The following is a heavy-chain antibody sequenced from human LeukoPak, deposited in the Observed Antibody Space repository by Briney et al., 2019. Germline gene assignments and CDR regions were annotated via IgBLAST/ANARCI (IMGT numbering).Heavy chain of an antibody. Sequence: GGSLRLSCAASGFTFSSYGMHWVRQAPGKGLEWVAVISYDGSNKSYTDSVKGRFTISRDNSKNTLFLQMNSLRAEDTAVYYCAKPHYCSSTSCYGESPFDYWGQGTLVTVSS. CDR2: ISYDGSNK. V-gene: IGHV3-30*18. J-gene: IGHJ4*02. D-gene: IGHD2-2*01. CDR3: AKPHYCSSTSCYGESPFDY. CDR1: GFTFSSYG.